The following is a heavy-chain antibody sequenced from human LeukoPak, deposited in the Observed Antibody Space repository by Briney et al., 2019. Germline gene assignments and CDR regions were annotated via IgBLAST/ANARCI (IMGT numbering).Heavy chain of an antibody. Sequence: SETLSHTCTVSGGSISSGGYYWSWIRQHPGKGLEWIGYIYYSGSTYYNPSLKSRVTISVDTSKNQFSLKLSSVTAADTAVYYCARGEPLCGGDCYGWGNNWFDPWGQGTLVTVSS. CDR1: GGSISSGGYY. V-gene: IGHV4-31*03. CDR3: ARGEPLCGGDCYGWGNNWFDP. D-gene: IGHD2-21*02. J-gene: IGHJ5*02. CDR2: IYYSGST.